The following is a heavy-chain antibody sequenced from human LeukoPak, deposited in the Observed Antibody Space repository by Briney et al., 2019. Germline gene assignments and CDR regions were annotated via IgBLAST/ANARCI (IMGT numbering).Heavy chain of an antibody. J-gene: IGHJ6*03. D-gene: IGHD1-1*01. CDR3: ARGRPYYYYMDV. Sequence: SETLSLXCTVSGGSISSYYWSWIRPPAGKALEWIGRIYTSGSTNYNPSLKSRVTMSVDTSKNQFSLKLSSVTAADTAVYYCARGRPYYYYMDVWGKGTTVTVSS. CDR1: GGSISSYY. CDR2: IYTSGST. V-gene: IGHV4-4*07.